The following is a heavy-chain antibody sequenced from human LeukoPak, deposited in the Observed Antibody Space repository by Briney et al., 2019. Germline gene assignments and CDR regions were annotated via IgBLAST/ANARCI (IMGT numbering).Heavy chain of an antibody. CDR3: ARDLSEQWLVFYYGMDV. CDR1: GFTFSSYG. D-gene: IGHD6-19*01. Sequence: PGGSLRLSCAASGFTFSSYGMHWVRQAPGKGLEWVAVIWYDGSNKYYADSVKGRFTISRDNSKNTLYLQMNSLRAEDTAVYYCARDLSEQWLVFYYGMDVWGQGTTVTVSS. J-gene: IGHJ6*02. CDR2: IWYDGSNK. V-gene: IGHV3-33*01.